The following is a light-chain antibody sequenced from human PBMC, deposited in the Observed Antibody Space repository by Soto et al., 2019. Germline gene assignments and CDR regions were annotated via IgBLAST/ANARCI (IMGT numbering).Light chain of an antibody. CDR1: QSVNTW. J-gene: IGKJ1*01. Sequence: DIQMTQSPSTLSASVGDRVTITCRASQSVNTWLAWFQQKPGQVPKLLIFDASTLHTGVPSRFGGGGSGTEFTLTISGLQPDDFATYYCQQYNSYSPWTFGPGTKVDIK. CDR3: QQYNSYSPWT. CDR2: DAS. V-gene: IGKV1-5*01.